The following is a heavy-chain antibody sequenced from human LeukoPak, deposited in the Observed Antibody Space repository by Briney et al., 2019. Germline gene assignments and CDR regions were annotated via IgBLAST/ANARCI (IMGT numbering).Heavy chain of an antibody. Sequence: GGSLRLSCAASGFTFSSYSMNWVRQAPGKGLEWVSYISSSSSTIYYADSVKGRFTISRDNAKNSLYLQMNSLRAEDTAVYYCASGFWSGGDAFDIWGQGTMVTVSS. J-gene: IGHJ3*02. CDR2: ISSSSSTI. CDR3: ASGFWSGGDAFDI. CDR1: GFTFSSYS. V-gene: IGHV3-48*04. D-gene: IGHD3-3*01.